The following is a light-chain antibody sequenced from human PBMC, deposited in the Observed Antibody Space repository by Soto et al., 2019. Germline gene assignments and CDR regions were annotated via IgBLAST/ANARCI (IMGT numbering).Light chain of an antibody. CDR1: SSNIAGNT. V-gene: IGLV1-44*01. CDR2: IND. Sequence: QSVLTQPPSLSGTPGQRVTISCYGSSSNIAGNTVHWYQHLPGTAPKLLISINDQRPSGVPGRFSASTSGTSASLAISGLQSDDEADYYCATWDDDLNAAVFGGGTQLTVL. CDR3: ATWDDDLNAAV. J-gene: IGLJ7*01.